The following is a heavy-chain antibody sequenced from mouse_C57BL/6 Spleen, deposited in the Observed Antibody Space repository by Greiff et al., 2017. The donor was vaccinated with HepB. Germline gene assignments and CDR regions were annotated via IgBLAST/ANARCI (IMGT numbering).Heavy chain of an antibody. CDR1: GYSITSGYY. V-gene: IGHV3-6*01. Sequence: EVQLVESGPGLVKPSQSLSLTCSVTGYSITSGYYWNWIRQFPGNKLEWMGYISYDGSNNYNPSLKNRISITRDTSKNQFFLKLNSVTTEDTATYYCVGYDYDGYFDYWGQGTTLTVSS. CDR3: VGYDYDGYFDY. J-gene: IGHJ2*01. D-gene: IGHD2-4*01. CDR2: ISYDGSN.